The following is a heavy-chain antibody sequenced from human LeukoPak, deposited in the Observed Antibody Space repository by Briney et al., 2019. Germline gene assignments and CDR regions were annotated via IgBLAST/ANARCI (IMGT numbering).Heavy chain of an antibody. Sequence: GASVKVSCKASGYTFTSYYMHWVRQAPGQGLEWMGIINPNSGSTSYAQKFQGRVTMTRDTSTSTVYMELSSLRSEDTAVYYCARLNGYDSSGYYFDYWGQGTLVTVSS. CDR1: GYTFTSYY. V-gene: IGHV1-46*01. CDR3: ARLNGYDSSGYYFDY. J-gene: IGHJ4*02. CDR2: INPNSGST. D-gene: IGHD3-22*01.